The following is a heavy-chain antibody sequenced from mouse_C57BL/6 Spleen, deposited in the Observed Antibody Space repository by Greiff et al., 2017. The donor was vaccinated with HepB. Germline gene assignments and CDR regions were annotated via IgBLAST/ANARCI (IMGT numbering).Heavy chain of an antibody. D-gene: IGHD1-2*01. CDR3: ASHYSYYFDY. Sequence: VQLQQPGAELVRPGSSVKLSCKASGYTFTSYWMDWVKQRPGQGLEWIGNIYPSDSETHYNQKFKDKATLTVDKSSSTAYMQLSSLTSEDSAVYYCASHYSYYFDYWGQGTTLTVSS. CDR2: IYPSDSET. V-gene: IGHV1-61*01. J-gene: IGHJ2*01. CDR1: GYTFTSYW.